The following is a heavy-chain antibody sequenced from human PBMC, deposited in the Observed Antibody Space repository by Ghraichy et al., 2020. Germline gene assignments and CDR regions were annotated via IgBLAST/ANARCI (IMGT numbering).Heavy chain of an antibody. V-gene: IGHV1-3*01. CDR3: TRDILWWNGMDV. Sequence: ASVKVSCKASGYTFTSYAMHWVRQAPGQRLEWMGWMNAGNGNTKYSQNFQDRVTITRDTSASTAYMELSSLRSEDTAIYYCTRDILWWNGMDVWGQGTTVTVSS. CDR1: GYTFTSYA. J-gene: IGHJ6*02. D-gene: IGHD2-21*01. CDR2: MNAGNGNT.